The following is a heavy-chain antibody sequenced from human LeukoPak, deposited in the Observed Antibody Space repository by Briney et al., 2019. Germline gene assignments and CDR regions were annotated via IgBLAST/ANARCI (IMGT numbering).Heavy chain of an antibody. CDR2: IIPIFGTA. CDR1: GSTFSSYA. CDR3: AIAVLGSWYFDP. Sequence: SVKVSCKASGSTFSSYAISWVRQAPGQGLEWMGGIIPIFGTANYAQKFQGRVTITTDESTSTAYMELSSLRSEDTAVYYCAIAVLGSWYFDPWGQGTLVTVSS. V-gene: IGHV1-69*05. J-gene: IGHJ5*02. D-gene: IGHD6-13*01.